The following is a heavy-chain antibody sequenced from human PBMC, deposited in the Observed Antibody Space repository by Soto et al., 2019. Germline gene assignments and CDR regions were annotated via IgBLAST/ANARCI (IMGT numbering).Heavy chain of an antibody. V-gene: IGHV4-59*01. J-gene: IGHJ4*02. CDR3: ARVGEGAVVFDF. Sequence: QVQLQESGPGLVKPSETVSVTCTVSGESFRFYYWSWIRQPPGNGLEWIGYVYYSGSTIYNPSRTSRATISMDTSNSQIFLKLDSVTAADTAVYFCARVGEGAVVFDFWGRGTLVAVSS. D-gene: IGHD6-19*01. CDR1: GESFRFYY. CDR2: VYYSGST.